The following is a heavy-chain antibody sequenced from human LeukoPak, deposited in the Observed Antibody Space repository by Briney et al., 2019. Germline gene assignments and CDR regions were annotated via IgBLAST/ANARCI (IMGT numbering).Heavy chain of an antibody. J-gene: IGHJ4*02. D-gene: IGHD3-10*01. CDR2: ISSSGGTI. V-gene: IGHV3-48*03. CDR3: GRGRASGGFDY. CDR1: GSTFSSYE. Sequence: GGSLRLSCAASGSTFSSYEMNWVRQAPGKGLEWVSYISSSGGTIYYADSVKGQFTISRDNAKNSLYLQMNSLRAEDTAVYYCGRGRASGGFDYWGQGTLVTVSS.